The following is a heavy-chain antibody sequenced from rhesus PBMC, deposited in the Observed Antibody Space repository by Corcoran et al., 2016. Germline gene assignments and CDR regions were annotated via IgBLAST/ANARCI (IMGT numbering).Heavy chain of an antibody. CDR1: GYTFTDYN. V-gene: IGHV1-111*02. CDR2: VDPEEGEA. Sequence: EVQLVQSGAEVKRPGAAVTISCRPSGYTFTDYNRHWVRQAPGKGLEWMGLVDPEEGEAIHAQKFQDRVTITADTSTDTAYMELSSLRSEDTAMYYCATRGYWGQGVLVTVSS. J-gene: IGHJ4*01. CDR3: ATRGY.